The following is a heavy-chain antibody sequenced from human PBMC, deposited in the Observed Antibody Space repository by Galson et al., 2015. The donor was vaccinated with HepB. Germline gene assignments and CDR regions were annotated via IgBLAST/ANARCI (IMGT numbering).Heavy chain of an antibody. CDR1: GFTFSSYA. CDR2: ISSNGGST. V-gene: IGHV3-64D*06. J-gene: IGHJ6*02. D-gene: IGHD2-2*01. Sequence: SLRLSCAASGFTFSSYAMHWVRQAPGKGLEYVSAISSNGGSTYYADSVKGRFTISRDNSKNTLYLQMSSLRAEDTAVYYCVKGSSTSPRVFGFYYYYGMDVWGQGTTVTVSS. CDR3: VKGSSTSPRVFGFYYYYGMDV.